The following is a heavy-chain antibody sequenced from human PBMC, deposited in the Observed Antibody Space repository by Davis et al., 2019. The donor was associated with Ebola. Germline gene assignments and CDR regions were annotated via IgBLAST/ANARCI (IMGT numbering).Heavy chain of an antibody. CDR3: TMTTVTDDY. J-gene: IGHJ4*02. CDR1: GFTFSNAW. D-gene: IGHD4-17*01. Sequence: GESLKISCAASGFTFSNAWMSWVRQAPGKGLEWVGRIKSKTDGGTTDYAAPVKGRFTISRDDSKNTAYLQMNSLKTEDTAVYYCTMTTVTDDYWGQGTLVTVSS. CDR2: IKSKTDGGTT. V-gene: IGHV3-15*01.